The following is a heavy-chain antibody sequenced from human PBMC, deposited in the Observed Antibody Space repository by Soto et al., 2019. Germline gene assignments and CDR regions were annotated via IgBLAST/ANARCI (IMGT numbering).Heavy chain of an antibody. CDR2: IYYSGST. V-gene: IGHV4-59*01. CDR3: ARLAARAFDY. Sequence: SETLSLTCTVSGGSISSYYWSWIRQPPGKGLEWIGYIYYSGSTNYNPSLKSRVTISVDTSKNQFSLKLSSVTAADTAVYYCARLAARAFDYWGQGTLVTVSS. J-gene: IGHJ4*02. D-gene: IGHD6-6*01. CDR1: GGSISSYY.